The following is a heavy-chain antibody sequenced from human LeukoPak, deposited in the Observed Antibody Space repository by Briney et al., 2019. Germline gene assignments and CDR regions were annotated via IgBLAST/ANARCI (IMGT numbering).Heavy chain of an antibody. CDR1: GFTFSSYE. D-gene: IGHD2-2*01. V-gene: IGHV3-48*03. CDR2: ISSSGSTI. CDR3: ARGSRDAFDI. J-gene: IGHJ3*02. Sequence: PGGSLRLSCAASGFTFSSYEMNWVRQAPGKGLEWVSYISSSGSTIYYADSVKGRFTISRDNAKNSVYLQMNSLRAEDTAVYYCARGSRDAFDIWGQGTTATVPS.